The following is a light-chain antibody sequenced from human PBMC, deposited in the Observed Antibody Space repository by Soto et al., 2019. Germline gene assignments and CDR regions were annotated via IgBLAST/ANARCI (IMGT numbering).Light chain of an antibody. Sequence: QSALTQPLSASGSPGQSVTISCTGTSRDVGGYNYVSWYQQRPGKAPKLMIYEVRQRPSGVPDRFSGSKSGNTASLTVSGLQAEDEADYYCSSYAGSNNVVFGGGTQLTVL. CDR1: SRDVGGYNY. CDR3: SSYAGSNNVV. CDR2: EVR. J-gene: IGLJ2*01. V-gene: IGLV2-8*01.